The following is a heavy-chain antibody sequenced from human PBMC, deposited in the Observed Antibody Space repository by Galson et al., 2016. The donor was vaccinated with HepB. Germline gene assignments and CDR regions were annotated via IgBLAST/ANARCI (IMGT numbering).Heavy chain of an antibody. Sequence: PALVKPTQTLTLTCTFSGFSLSTSGVGVGWIRQPPGTALEWLALIYWNDDKRYSPSLRGRLTITKDTSKNQVALTMTNMDPVDTATYYCAHTVCFWNGYYVHYYGMDVWGQGTTVTVSS. CDR1: GFSLSTSGVG. CDR2: IYWNDDK. J-gene: IGHJ6*02. V-gene: IGHV2-5*01. CDR3: AHTVCFWNGYYVHYYGMDV. D-gene: IGHD3-3*01.